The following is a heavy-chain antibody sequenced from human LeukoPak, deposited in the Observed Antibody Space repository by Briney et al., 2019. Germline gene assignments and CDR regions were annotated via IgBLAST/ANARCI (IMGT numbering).Heavy chain of an antibody. CDR3: ARSPGGDPRGRLDH. CDR1: GGTFSRYA. J-gene: IGHJ4*02. Sequence: SVKVSCKASGGTFSRYAISWVRQAPGQGLEWMGGIIPIFGTANYAQKFQGRVTITADESTSTAYMEMSSLRSEDTAVYYCARSPGGDPRGRLDHWGQGTLVTVSS. D-gene: IGHD3-16*01. CDR2: IIPIFGTA. V-gene: IGHV1-69*01.